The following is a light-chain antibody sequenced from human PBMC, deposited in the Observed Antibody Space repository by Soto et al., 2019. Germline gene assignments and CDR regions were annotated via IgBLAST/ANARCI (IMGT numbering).Light chain of an antibody. CDR2: AAS. J-gene: IGKJ1*01. Sequence: EIVLTQSPGTLSLSPGERATLSCRASQSVSSSYLVWHQQKPGQAPRLLIYAASPRATGIPDRFSGSGSGTDFTLTISRVEPEDFAVYYCQQYGSSTWTVGQGTKVDIK. CDR1: QSVSSSY. CDR3: QQYGSSTWT. V-gene: IGKV3-20*01.